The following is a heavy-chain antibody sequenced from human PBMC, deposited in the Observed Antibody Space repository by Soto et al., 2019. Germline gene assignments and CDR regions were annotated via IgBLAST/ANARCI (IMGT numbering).Heavy chain of an antibody. CDR1: GYTFTSYA. CDR3: ARESYDILTGYYIDWFDT. CDR2: INAGNGNT. D-gene: IGHD3-9*01. Sequence: GASVKVSCKASGYTFTSYAMHWVRQAPGQRLEWMGWINAGNGNTKYSQKFQGRVTITRDTSASTAYMELSSLRSEDTAVYYCARESYDILTGYYIDWFDTWGQGTLVTVSS. V-gene: IGHV1-3*01. J-gene: IGHJ5*02.